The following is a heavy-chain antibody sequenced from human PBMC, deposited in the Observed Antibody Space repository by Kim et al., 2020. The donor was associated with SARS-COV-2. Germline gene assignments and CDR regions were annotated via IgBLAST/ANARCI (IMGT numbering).Heavy chain of an antibody. V-gene: IGHV1-24*01. D-gene: IGHD1-26*01. J-gene: IGHJ6*02. CDR1: GYTLTELS. CDR3: ATSPAIVGALDDYYYYYGVDV. CDR2: FDPEDGET. Sequence: ASVKVSCKVSGYTLTELSMHWVRQAPGKGLEWMGGFDPEDGETIYAQKFQGRVTMTEDTSTDTAYMELSSLRSENTAVYFCATSPAIVGALDDYYYYYGVDVWGQGTTVTVS.